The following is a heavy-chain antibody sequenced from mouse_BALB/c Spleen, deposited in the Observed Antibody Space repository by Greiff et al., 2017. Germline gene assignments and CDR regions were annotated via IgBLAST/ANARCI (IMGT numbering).Heavy chain of an antibody. CDR2: IYPCSGST. V-gene: IGHV1S22*01. D-gene: IGHD3-3*01. J-gene: IGHJ3*01. CDR3: TRAGTGFAY. CDR1: GYTFTSYW. Sequence: LQQSGSELVRPGASVKLSCKASGYTFTSYWMHWVKQRPGQGLEWIGNIYPCSGSTNYDEKFKSKATLTVDTSTPTAYMQLRSLTSEDSAVYYCTRAGTGFAYWGQGTLVTVSA.